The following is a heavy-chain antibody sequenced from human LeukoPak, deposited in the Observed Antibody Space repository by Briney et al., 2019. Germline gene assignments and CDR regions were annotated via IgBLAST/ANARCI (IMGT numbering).Heavy chain of an antibody. Sequence: SSETLSLTCAVYGESISSYYWSWIRQPAGKGLEWIGRIYTSGSTNYNPSLKSRVTISVDTSKNQFSLKLSSVTAADTAVYYCARENLVSYFDYWGQGTLVTVSS. D-gene: IGHD2-8*01. CDR3: ARENLVSYFDY. J-gene: IGHJ4*02. CDR2: IYTSGST. V-gene: IGHV4-4*07. CDR1: GESISSYY.